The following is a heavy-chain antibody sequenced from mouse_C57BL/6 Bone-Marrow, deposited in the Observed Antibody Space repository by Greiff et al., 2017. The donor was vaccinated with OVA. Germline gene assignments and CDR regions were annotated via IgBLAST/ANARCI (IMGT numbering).Heavy chain of an antibody. D-gene: IGHD2-4*01. CDR2: ISSGGSYT. CDR3: ARHERNYDYPWFAY. CDR1: GFTFSSYG. Sequence: EVMLVESGGDLVKPGGSLKLSCAASGFTFSSYGMSWVRQTPDKRLEWVATISSGGSYTYYPDSVKGRFTISRDNAKNTLYLQMSSLKSEDTAMYYCARHERNYDYPWFAYWGQGTLVTVSA. V-gene: IGHV5-6*02. J-gene: IGHJ3*01.